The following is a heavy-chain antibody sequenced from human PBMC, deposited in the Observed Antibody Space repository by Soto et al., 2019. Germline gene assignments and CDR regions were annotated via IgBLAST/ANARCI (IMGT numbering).Heavy chain of an antibody. V-gene: IGHV1-18*01. CDR3: ARVAVAGTSPPHYGFDY. CDR2: ISAYKGDT. Sequence: ASVKVSCKAAGYIFTSYGIGWVRQAPGQGLEWMGWISAYKGDTKYAQIFQGRVTMTTDTSTRTAYMELRSLRSDDTAVYYCARVAVAGTSPPHYGFDYWGQGSLVTV. J-gene: IGHJ4*02. D-gene: IGHD6-19*01. CDR1: GYIFTSYG.